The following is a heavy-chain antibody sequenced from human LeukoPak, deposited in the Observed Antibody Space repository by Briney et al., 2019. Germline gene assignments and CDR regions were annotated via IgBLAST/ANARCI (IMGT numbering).Heavy chain of an antibody. J-gene: IGHJ4*02. CDR1: GGTFSSYA. D-gene: IGHD3-10*01. CDR2: IIPILGIA. V-gene: IGHV1-69*04. Sequence: ASVKVSCKASGGTFSSYAISWVRQAPGQGLGWMGRIIPILGIANYAQKFQGRVTITADKSTSTAYMELSSLRSEDTAVYYCARDLGYGSGSYYDYWGQGTLVTVSS. CDR3: ARDLGYGSGSYYDY.